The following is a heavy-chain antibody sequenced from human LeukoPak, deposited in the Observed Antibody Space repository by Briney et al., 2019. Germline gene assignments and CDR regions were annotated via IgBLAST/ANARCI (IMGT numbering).Heavy chain of an antibody. CDR1: GFSFSVNW. V-gene: IGHV3-7*01. Sequence: PGGSLRLSCADSGFSFSVNWMSWGRQAPGKAQEWVARIKQDGSEKYCVDSVSGTFTISRDNPKNSLYLQMNSVRAEDTAVYYCAKKGFWGQGTLVTVSS. J-gene: IGHJ4*02. CDR3: AKKGF. CDR2: IKQDGSEK.